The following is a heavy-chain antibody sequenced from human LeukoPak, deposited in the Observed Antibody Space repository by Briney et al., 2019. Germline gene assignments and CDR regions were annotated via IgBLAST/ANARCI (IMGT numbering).Heavy chain of an antibody. J-gene: IGHJ4*02. V-gene: IGHV1-2*02. CDR2: INPNSGGT. CDR3: ARSPHILTGENFDY. Sequence: ASVKVSCKTSGDTFNGYYMHWVRQAPGQGLEWMGWINPNSGGTNYAQKFQDRVSMTRDTSISTAYMHLSRLRSDDTAVYYCARSPHILTGENFDYWGQGTLLTVSS. D-gene: IGHD3-9*01. CDR1: GDTFNGYY.